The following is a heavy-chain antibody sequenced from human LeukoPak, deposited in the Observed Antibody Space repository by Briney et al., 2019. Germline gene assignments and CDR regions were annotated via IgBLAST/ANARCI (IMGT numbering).Heavy chain of an antibody. CDR2: ISSTSSYI. D-gene: IGHD6-19*01. CDR3: ARVKPGIAVGIDY. Sequence: GGSLRLSCAASGFTFSRYSMHWVRQAPGKGLEWVSSISSTSSYIYYADSVKGRFTISGDNAKNSLYLQMNSLRAEDTAVYYCARVKPGIAVGIDYWGQGTLVTVSS. CDR1: GFTFSRYS. J-gene: IGHJ4*02. V-gene: IGHV3-21*01.